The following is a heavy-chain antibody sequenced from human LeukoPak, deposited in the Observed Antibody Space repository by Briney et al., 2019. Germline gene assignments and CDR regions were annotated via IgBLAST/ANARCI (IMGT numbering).Heavy chain of an antibody. CDR2: IYYSGST. D-gene: IGHD3-22*01. J-gene: IGHJ4*02. V-gene: IGHV4-61*01. CDR1: GGSVSSGSYY. Sequence: SEILSLTCTVSGGSVSSGSYYWSWIRQPPGKGLEWIGYIYYSGSTNYNPSLKSRVTISVDTSKNQFSLKLSSVTAADTAVYYCASYSYYYDSSGYFDYWGQGTLVTVSS. CDR3: ASYSYYYDSSGYFDY.